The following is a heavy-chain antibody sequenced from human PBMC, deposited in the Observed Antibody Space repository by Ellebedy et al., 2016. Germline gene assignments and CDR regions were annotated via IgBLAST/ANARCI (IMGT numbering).Heavy chain of an antibody. CDR2: ISRSSATI. CDR3: ARATVVTGSDY. J-gene: IGHJ4*02. V-gene: IGHV3-11*01. D-gene: IGHD4-23*01. CDR1: GFTFSDYF. Sequence: GESLKISXAASGFTFSDYFMSWIRQAPGKGLEWISYISRSSATIDYADSVKGRFTISRDNAKNSLYLQMNSLRAEDTAVYYCARATVVTGSDYWGQGTLVTVSS.